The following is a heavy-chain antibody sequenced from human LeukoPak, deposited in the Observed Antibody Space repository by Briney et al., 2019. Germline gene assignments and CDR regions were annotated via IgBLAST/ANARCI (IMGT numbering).Heavy chain of an antibody. J-gene: IGHJ6*02. CDR2: INHSGST. CDR3: ARGYCSGGSCYSRSYYGMDV. V-gene: IGHV4-34*01. Sequence: GSLRLSCAASGFTFSSYAMSWIRQPPGKGLEWIGEINHSGSTNYNPSLKSRVTISVDTSKNQFSLKLSSVTAADTAVYYCARGYCSGGSCYSRSYYGMDVWGQGTTVTVSS. D-gene: IGHD2-15*01. CDR1: GFTFSSYA.